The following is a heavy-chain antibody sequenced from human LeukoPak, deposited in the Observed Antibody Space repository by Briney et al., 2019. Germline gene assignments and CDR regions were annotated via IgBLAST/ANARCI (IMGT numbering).Heavy chain of an antibody. Sequence: GASVKVSCKASGYTFTSYYMHWVRQAPGQGLEWMGIINPSGGSTSYAQKFQGRVTMTRDTSISTAYMELSRLRSDDTAVYYCARDQGGVVVPAALDHWGRGTLVTVSS. D-gene: IGHD2-2*01. CDR3: ARDQGGVVVPAALDH. CDR1: GYTFTSYY. J-gene: IGHJ4*02. CDR2: INPSGGST. V-gene: IGHV1-46*01.